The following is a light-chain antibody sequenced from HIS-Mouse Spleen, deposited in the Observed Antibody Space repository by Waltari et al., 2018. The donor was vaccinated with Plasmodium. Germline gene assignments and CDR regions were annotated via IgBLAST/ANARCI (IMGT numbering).Light chain of an antibody. Sequence: EIVMTQSPATLSVSPGERANLSCRASQSVSSNLAWYQQKPGQAPRLLIYGASTRATGIPARFSGSGSVTEFTLTISSLQSEDFAVYYCQQYNNWSFTFGPGTKVDIK. CDR3: QQYNNWSFT. J-gene: IGKJ3*01. V-gene: IGKV3-15*01. CDR1: QSVSSN. CDR2: GAS.